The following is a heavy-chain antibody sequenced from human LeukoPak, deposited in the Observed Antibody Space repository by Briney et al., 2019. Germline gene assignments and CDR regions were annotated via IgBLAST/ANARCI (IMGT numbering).Heavy chain of an antibody. Sequence: GGSLRLSCAASGFTFSSYGMHWVRQAPGKGLEWVAVIWYDGSNKYYADSVKGRFTISRDNSKNTLYLQMNSLRVEDTAVYYCARSHYDYGGDRYYFDYWGQGTLVTVSS. CDR1: GFTFSSYG. J-gene: IGHJ4*02. CDR2: IWYDGSNK. V-gene: IGHV3-33*01. CDR3: ARSHYDYGGDRYYFDY. D-gene: IGHD4-17*01.